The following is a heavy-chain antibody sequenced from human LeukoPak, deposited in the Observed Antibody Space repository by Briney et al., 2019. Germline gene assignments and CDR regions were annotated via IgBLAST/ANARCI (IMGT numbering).Heavy chain of an antibody. Sequence: PGGSLRLSCAASGFTFSSYGMHWVRQAPGKGLEWVAVIWYDGSNKYYADSVKGRFTISRDNSKNTLYLQMNSLRAEDTVVYYCARDRAYYYYMDVWGKGTTVTVSS. CDR1: GFTFSSYG. V-gene: IGHV3-33*01. J-gene: IGHJ6*03. CDR3: ARDRAYYYYMDV. CDR2: IWYDGSNK.